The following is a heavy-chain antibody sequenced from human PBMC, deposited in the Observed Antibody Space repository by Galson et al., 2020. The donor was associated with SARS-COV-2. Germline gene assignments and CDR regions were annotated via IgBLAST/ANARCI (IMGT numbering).Heavy chain of an antibody. D-gene: IGHD5-18*01. J-gene: IGHJ6*02. CDR3: ARAFSPHEQLWLSPGYYYGMDV. V-gene: IGHV4-59*13. CDR2: IYYSGST. Sequence: SETLSLTCTVSGGSISSYYWSWIRQPPGKGLEWIGYIYYSGSTNYNPSLKSRVTISVDTSKNQFSLKLSSVTAADTAVYYCARAFSPHEQLWLSPGYYYGMDVWGQGTTVTVSS. CDR1: GGSISSYY.